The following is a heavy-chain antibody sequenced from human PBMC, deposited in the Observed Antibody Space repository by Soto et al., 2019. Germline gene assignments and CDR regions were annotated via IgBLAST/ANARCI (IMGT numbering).Heavy chain of an antibody. D-gene: IGHD2-2*01. CDR1: GVTFGSYA. Sequence: SVKVSCKASGVTFGSYAISWVRQAPGQGLEWMEVIIPIFGTANYAQKFQGRVTITADGSTSTAYMELSSLRSEDTAVYYCAMIHAVEGDIVVVPAASYYYYGMDVWGQGTTVTVSS. CDR3: AMIHAVEGDIVVVPAASYYYYGMDV. CDR2: IIPIFGTA. J-gene: IGHJ6*02. V-gene: IGHV1-69*13.